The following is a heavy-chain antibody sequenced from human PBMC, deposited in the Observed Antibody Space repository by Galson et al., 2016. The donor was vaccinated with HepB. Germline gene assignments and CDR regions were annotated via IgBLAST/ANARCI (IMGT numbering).Heavy chain of an antibody. V-gene: IGHV4-39*07. CDR3: ARDLEFYYDRGGYYPDTFLDY. J-gene: IGHJ4*02. D-gene: IGHD3-22*01. Sequence: GKGLEWIGSIYYTGSTYYNPSLKSRVTISVDTSKNQFSLKLSSVTAADTAVYYCARDLEFYYDRGGYYPDTFLDYWGQGTLVTVSS. CDR2: IYYTGST.